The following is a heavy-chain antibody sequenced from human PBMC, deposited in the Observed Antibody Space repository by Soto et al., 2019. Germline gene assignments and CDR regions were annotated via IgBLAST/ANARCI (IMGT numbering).Heavy chain of an antibody. J-gene: IGHJ6*03. Sequence: SETLSLTCTVSGGSISSSSYYWGWIRQPPGKGLEWIGSIYYSGSTYYNPSLKSRVTISVDTSKNQFSLKLSSVTAADTAVYYCARQPGGSSRIHYYYYYMDVWGKGTTVTVSS. V-gene: IGHV4-39*01. CDR2: IYYSGST. D-gene: IGHD1-26*01. CDR3: ARQPGGSSRIHYYYYYMDV. CDR1: GGSISSSSYY.